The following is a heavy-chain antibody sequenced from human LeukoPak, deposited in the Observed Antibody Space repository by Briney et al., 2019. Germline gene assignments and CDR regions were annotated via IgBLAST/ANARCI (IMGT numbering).Heavy chain of an antibody. Sequence: AGGSLRLSCAAPGFTFSNYAMSWVRQAPGKGLEWVSGLTIRGENTYYADSVKGRFTISRDNSKNTLYLQMNSLRAEDTALYYCAKPFGASVTWYFDLWGRGTLVTVSS. D-gene: IGHD3-10*01. CDR1: GFTFSNYA. V-gene: IGHV3-23*01. CDR3: AKPFGASVTWYFDL. CDR2: LTIRGENT. J-gene: IGHJ2*01.